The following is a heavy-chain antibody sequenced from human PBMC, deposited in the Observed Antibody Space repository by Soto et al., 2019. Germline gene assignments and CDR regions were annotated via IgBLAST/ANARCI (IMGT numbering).Heavy chain of an antibody. V-gene: IGHV3-30*18. CDR3: AKAGDGYCSSSSCYGGYFDY. J-gene: IGHJ4*02. Sequence: QVQLVESGGGVVQPGRSLRLSCAASGFTFSSYGMHWVRQAPGKGLEWVAVISYDGSNKYYADSVKGRFTISRDNSKNTLYLQMNRLRAEDTAVYYCAKAGDGYCSSSSCYGGYFDYWGQGTLVTVSS. CDR2: ISYDGSNK. D-gene: IGHD2-2*03. CDR1: GFTFSSYG.